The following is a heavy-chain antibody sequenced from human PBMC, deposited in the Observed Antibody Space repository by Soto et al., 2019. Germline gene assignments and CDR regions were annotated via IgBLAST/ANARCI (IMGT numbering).Heavy chain of an antibody. CDR1: GFTFSTYW. CDR3: VREERNWNDGMDV. D-gene: IGHD1-1*01. Sequence: EVQLVESGGGLVQPGGSLRLSCECSGFTFSTYWMHWVRQAPGKGLVWVSRINSDGDSTRYADSVKGRFTFSRDNAKNRLYLQMNSLRAEDTAVYYCVREERNWNDGMDVWGQGTTVTVSS. J-gene: IGHJ6*02. CDR2: INSDGDST. V-gene: IGHV3-74*01.